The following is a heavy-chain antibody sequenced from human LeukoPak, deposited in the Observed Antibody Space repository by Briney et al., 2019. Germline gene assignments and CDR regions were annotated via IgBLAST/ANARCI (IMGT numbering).Heavy chain of an antibody. CDR3: ARGPTIFGVVIIPVGFNY. CDR2: IDYSGSA. V-gene: IGHV4-59*12. CDR1: GGSISSYY. D-gene: IGHD3-3*01. J-gene: IGHJ4*02. Sequence: SETLSLTCTVSGGSISSYYWSWIRQPPGKGLEWIGYIDYSGSANYNPSLKSRVTISVDTSKNQFSLKLSSVTAADTAVYYCARGPTIFGVVIIPVGFNYWGQGTLVTVSS.